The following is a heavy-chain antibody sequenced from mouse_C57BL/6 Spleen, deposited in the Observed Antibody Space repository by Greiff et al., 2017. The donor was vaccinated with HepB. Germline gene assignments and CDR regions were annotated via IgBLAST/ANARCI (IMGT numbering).Heavy chain of an antibody. CDR3: ARSGYYGSSFY. V-gene: IGHV1-82*01. D-gene: IGHD1-1*01. J-gene: IGHJ2*01. Sequence: VQLQQSGPELVKPGASVKISCKASGYAFSSSWMNWVKQRPGKGLEWIGRIYPGDGDTNYNGKLKGKATLTADKSSSTAYMQFSSLTSEDSAVYVGARSGYYGSSFYWGQGTTLTVSS. CDR1: GYAFSSSW. CDR2: IYPGDGDT.